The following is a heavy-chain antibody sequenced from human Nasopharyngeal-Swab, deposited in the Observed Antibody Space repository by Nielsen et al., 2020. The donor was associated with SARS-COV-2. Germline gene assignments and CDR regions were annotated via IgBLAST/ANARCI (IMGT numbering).Heavy chain of an antibody. J-gene: IGHJ5*02. CDR2: IDHSGST. D-gene: IGHD5-18*01. CDR3: ARGSQLWLLQGWFDP. V-gene: IGHV4-34*01. Sequence: AEPLSLTCAVYGGSFSGYYWSWNRQPPGKGLGWIGEIDHSGSTNYNPSLKSRVTISLDTSNNQFSLKLRPVTAAVTSGYYCARGSQLWLLQGWFDPWAHATLVTVSS. CDR1: GGSFSGYY.